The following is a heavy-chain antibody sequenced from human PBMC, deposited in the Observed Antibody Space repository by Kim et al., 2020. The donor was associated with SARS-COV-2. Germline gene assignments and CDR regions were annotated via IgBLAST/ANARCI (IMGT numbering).Heavy chain of an antibody. V-gene: IGHV1-8*01. D-gene: IGHD4-17*01. Sequence: YAQKFQGRVTMTRNTSISTAYMELSSLRSEDTAVYYCARALRWGDYAFDPWGQGTLVTVSS. CDR3: ARALRWGDYAFDP. J-gene: IGHJ5*02.